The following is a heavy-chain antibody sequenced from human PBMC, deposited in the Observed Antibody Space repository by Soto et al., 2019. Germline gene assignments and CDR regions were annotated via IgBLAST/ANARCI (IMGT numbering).Heavy chain of an antibody. D-gene: IGHD6-13*01. V-gene: IGHV3-23*01. CDR3: AKDLGQQLGLGAFDI. J-gene: IGHJ3*02. Sequence: PGGSLRLSCAASGFTFSSHAMSWVRQAPGKGLEWVSAISGSGGSTYYADSVKGRFTISRDNSKNTLYLQMNSLRAEDTAVYYCAKDLGQQLGLGAFDIWGQGTMVTVSS. CDR2: ISGSGGST. CDR1: GFTFSSHA.